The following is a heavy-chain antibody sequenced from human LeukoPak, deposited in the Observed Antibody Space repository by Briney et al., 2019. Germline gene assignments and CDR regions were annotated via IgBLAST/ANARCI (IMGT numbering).Heavy chain of an antibody. CDR3: ARLYGSGSYYNDFDY. CDR2: IYYSGST. D-gene: IGHD3-10*01. Sequence: SQTLSLTWTVSGGSISSGGYYWSWIRQHPGKGLEWIGYIYYSGSTYYNPSLKSRVTISVDTSKNQFSLKLSSVTAADTAVYYCARLYGSGSYYNDFDYWGQGTLVTVSS. CDR1: GGSISSGGYY. J-gene: IGHJ4*02. V-gene: IGHV4-31*02.